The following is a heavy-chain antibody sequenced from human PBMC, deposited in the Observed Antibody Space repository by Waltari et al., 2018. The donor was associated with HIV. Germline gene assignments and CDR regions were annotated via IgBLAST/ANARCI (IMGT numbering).Heavy chain of an antibody. CDR2: SSGSGNNT. CDR1: GFTFSSYA. Sequence: EVRLLESGGDLVQPGGSLRLSCAASGFTFSSYAMTWVRQAPGKGLEWVSSSSGSGNNTKYADSVKGRFTISRDKSKNTLFLQMNSLRADDTAVYYCAKAFGSSWDIDYWGQGTLVTVSS. V-gene: IGHV3-23*01. D-gene: IGHD6-13*01. CDR3: AKAFGSSWDIDY. J-gene: IGHJ4*02.